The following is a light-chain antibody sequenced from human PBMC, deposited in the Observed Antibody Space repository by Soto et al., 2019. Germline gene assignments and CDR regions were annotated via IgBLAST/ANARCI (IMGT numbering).Light chain of an antibody. CDR2: SNY. V-gene: IGLV1-44*01. CDR1: SGSLS. Sequence: QSVLTQPPSASGTPGQRVTISCSASSGSLSVDWYQHLPGTAPKLLIYSNYQRPSGVPDRFSGSKSGTSASLVISGLQSEDDADYYCAGRADSLSGLYVFVTGTKVTVL. J-gene: IGLJ1*01. CDR3: AGRADSLSGLYV.